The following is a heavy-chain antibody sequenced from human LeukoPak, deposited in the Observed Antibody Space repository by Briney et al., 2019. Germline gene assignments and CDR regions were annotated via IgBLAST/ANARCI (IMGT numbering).Heavy chain of an antibody. CDR1: GYTFTGYY. D-gene: IGHD3-9*01. J-gene: IGHJ5*02. CDR3: ARGHYDILTGYLNWFDP. CDR2: INPNSGGT. Sequence: ASVKVSCKASGYTFTGYYIHWVRQAPGQGLEWMGWINPNSGGTNYAQKFQGRVTMTRDTSISTAYMELSRLRSDDTAVYYCARGHYDILTGYLNWFDPWGQGTLVTVSS. V-gene: IGHV1-2*02.